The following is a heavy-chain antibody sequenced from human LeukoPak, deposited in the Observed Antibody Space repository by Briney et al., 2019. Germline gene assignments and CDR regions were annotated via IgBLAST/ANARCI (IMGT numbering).Heavy chain of an antibody. Sequence: SETLSLTCTVSGGSISSYYWNWIRQPPGKGLEWIGYIYYSGSTNYNPSLKSRVTISLDTSKNQFSLKLSSVTAADTAVYYCARDGKPSGSYVVRAFDIWGQGTMVTVSS. CDR1: GGSISSYY. V-gene: IGHV4-59*01. CDR3: ARDGKPSGSYVVRAFDI. J-gene: IGHJ3*02. CDR2: IYYSGST. D-gene: IGHD3-10*01.